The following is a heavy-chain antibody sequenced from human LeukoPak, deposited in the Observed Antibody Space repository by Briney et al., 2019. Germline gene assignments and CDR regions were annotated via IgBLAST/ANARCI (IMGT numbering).Heavy chain of an antibody. CDR3: AKNDEDQWLRSAFDI. Sequence: GGSLRLACAASGFTFSNHGMHWVRQAPGKGLEWVAVISYDGSNRYYADSVKGRFTISRDNSKNTLYLQMNSLRVEDTAVYYCAKNDEDQWLRSAFDIWGQGTMVTVCS. V-gene: IGHV3-30*18. CDR2: ISYDGSNR. D-gene: IGHD6-19*01. J-gene: IGHJ3*02. CDR1: GFTFSNHG.